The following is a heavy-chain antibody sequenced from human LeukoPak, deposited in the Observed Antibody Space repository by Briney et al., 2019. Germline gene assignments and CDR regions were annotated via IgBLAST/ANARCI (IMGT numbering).Heavy chain of an antibody. Sequence: PSQTLSLTCTVSGGSISSGGYYWSWLRQHPGKGLEWIGYIYYSGSTYYNPSLQSRVTISMDTSKNQFSLKLSSVTAADTAVYFCARRAPSAGYFDLWGRGTLVTVSS. CDR2: IYYSGST. V-gene: IGHV4-31*03. CDR1: GGSISSGGYY. J-gene: IGHJ2*01. CDR3: ARRAPSAGYFDL.